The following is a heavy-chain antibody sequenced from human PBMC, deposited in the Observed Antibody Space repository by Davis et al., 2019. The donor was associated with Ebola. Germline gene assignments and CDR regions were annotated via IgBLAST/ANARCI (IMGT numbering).Heavy chain of an antibody. Sequence: GESLRLSCAASGFTFSSYSMNWVRQAPGKGLEWVSYISSSSSTIYYADSVKGRFTISRDNAKNSLYLQMNSLRDEDTAVYYCARDRLGQYCSGGSCYYYYYGMDVWGQGTTVTVSS. V-gene: IGHV3-48*02. CDR2: ISSSSSTI. D-gene: IGHD2-15*01. CDR3: ARDRLGQYCSGGSCYYYYYGMDV. CDR1: GFTFSSYS. J-gene: IGHJ6*02.